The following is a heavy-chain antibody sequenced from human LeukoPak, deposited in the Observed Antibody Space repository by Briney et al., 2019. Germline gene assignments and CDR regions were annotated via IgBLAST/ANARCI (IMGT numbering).Heavy chain of an antibody. CDR1: GYSFTSYW. D-gene: IGHD3-10*01. CDR2: IYPGDSDT. J-gene: IGHJ4*02. CDR3: ARTPITMVRGAIPYYFDY. V-gene: IGHV5-51*01. Sequence: GESLKISCKGSGYSFTSYWIGWVCQMPGKGLEWMGIIYPGDSDTRYSPSFQGQVTISADKSISTAYLQWSSLKASDTAMYYCARTPITMVRGAIPYYFDYWGQGTLVTVSS.